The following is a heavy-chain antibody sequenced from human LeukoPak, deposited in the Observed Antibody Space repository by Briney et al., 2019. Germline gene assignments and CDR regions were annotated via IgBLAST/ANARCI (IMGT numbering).Heavy chain of an antibody. CDR2: ISGSGGST. CDR1: GFTFSSYA. V-gene: IGHV3-23*01. D-gene: IGHD3-16*02. CDR3: AKGPYDYVWGSYRPETYNWFDP. J-gene: IGHJ5*02. Sequence: GGSLRLSCAASGFTFSSYAMSWVRQAPGKGLEWVSAISGSGGSTYYADSVKGRFTISRDNSKNTLDLQMNSLRAEDTAVYYCAKGPYDYVWGSYRPETYNWFDPWGQGTLVTVSS.